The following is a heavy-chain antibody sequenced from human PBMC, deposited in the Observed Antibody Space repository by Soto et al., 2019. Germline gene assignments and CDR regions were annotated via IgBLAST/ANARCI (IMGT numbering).Heavy chain of an antibody. Sequence: SETLSLTCTVSGGSISSGGYYWSWIRQHPGKGLEWIGYIYYSGSTYYNPSLKSRVTISVDTSKNQVSLTLSSVTAADTAVYYCARGVATITGYYYGMDVWGQGTTVTVSS. CDR3: ARGVATITGYYYGMDV. J-gene: IGHJ6*02. CDR2: IYYSGST. D-gene: IGHD5-12*01. V-gene: IGHV4-31*03. CDR1: GGSISSGGYY.